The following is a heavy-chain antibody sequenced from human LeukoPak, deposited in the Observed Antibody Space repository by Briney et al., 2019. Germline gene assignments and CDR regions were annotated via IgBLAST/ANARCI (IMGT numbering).Heavy chain of an antibody. CDR2: IRYDGSDK. CDR3: AKGGSSGWYGDY. V-gene: IGHV3-30*02. D-gene: IGHD6-19*01. J-gene: IGHJ4*02. Sequence: PGGSLRLSCAAPGFTFSTYGMHWVRQAPGKGLEWVTFIRYDGSDKYYADSVKGRFTISRDNSKNTLYLQMNSLRAEDTAVYYCAKGGSSGWYGDYWGQGTLVTVSS. CDR1: GFTFSTYG.